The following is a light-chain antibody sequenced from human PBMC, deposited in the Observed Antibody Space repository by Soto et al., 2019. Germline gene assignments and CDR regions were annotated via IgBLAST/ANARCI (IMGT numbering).Light chain of an antibody. V-gene: IGKV1-5*03. J-gene: IGKJ1*01. CDR1: QSISSW. Sequence: DIQMTQSLSTLSASVGDRVTITCRASQSISSWLAWYQQKPGKAPKLLIYKASSLESGVPSRFSGSGSGTEFTLTISSLQPDDFATYYCQQYNSYRRTFGQGTKVEIK. CDR2: KAS. CDR3: QQYNSYRRT.